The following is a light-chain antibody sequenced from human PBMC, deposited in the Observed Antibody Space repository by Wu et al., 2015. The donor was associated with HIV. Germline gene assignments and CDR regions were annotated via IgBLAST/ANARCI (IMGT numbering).Light chain of an antibody. V-gene: IGKV1-5*03. CDR3: QQYNSYPWT. J-gene: IGKJ1*01. Sequence: DIQMTQSPSTLSASVGDRVAITCRASQSINSWLAWYQQKPGKAPKLLIYKASSLESGVPSRFSGSGSGTEFTLTINNLQPDDFATYYCQQYNSYPWTFGQGTKVEIK. CDR1: QSINSW. CDR2: KAS.